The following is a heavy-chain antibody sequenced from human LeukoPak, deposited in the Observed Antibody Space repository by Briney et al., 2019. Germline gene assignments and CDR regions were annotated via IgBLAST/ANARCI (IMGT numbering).Heavy chain of an antibody. CDR1: GFTFSSYS. CDR2: ISSSSSYI. D-gene: IGHD2-2*02. CDR3: AKDDEGGCSSTSCYKWFDP. J-gene: IGHJ5*02. Sequence: GGSLRLSCAASGFTFSSYSMNWVRQAPGKGLEWVSSISSSSSYIHYADSVKGRFTISRDNAKNSLYLQMNSLRAEDTAVYYCAKDDEGGCSSTSCYKWFDPWGQGTLVTVSS. V-gene: IGHV3-21*01.